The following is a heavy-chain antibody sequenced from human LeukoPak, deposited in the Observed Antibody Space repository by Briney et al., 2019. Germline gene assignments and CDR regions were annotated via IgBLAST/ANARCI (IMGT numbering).Heavy chain of an antibody. J-gene: IGHJ5*02. V-gene: IGHV1-69*06. CDR2: IIPIFGTA. CDR3: ARDRFGEHANWFDP. CDR1: GGTFSSYA. Sequence: SVKVSCKASGGTFSSYAISWVRQAPGQGLEWMGGIIPIFGTANYAQKFQGRVTITADKSTSTAYMELSSLRSEDTAVYYCARDRFGEHANWFDPWGQGTLVTVSS. D-gene: IGHD3-10*01.